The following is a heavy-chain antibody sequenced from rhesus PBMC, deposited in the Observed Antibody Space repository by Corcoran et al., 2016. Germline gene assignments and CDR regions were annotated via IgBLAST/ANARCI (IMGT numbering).Heavy chain of an antibody. CDR2: IYWGDDK. CDR3: ARYNWNYGYFDY. CDR1: GFSLTTSGIG. D-gene: IGHD1-26*01. J-gene: IGHJ4*01. Sequence: HVTLKESGPALVTPTQTLTLTCTFSGFSLTTSGIGVGWIRHPPGKALEWLAIIYWGDDKRYSTSLQSRLTISKDNSKNQVVLTMTNMDPVDTATSYCARYNWNYGYFDYWGQGVLVTVSS. V-gene: IGHV2-174*01.